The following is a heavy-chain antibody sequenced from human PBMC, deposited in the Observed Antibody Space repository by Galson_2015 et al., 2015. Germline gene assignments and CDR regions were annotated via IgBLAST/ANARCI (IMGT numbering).Heavy chain of an antibody. D-gene: IGHD3-3*01. CDR2: IYPGDSDT. CDR3: ARLRGADYDFWSGPDDY. J-gene: IGHJ4*02. V-gene: IGHV5-51*01. CDR1: GYSFTSYW. Sequence: QSGAEVKKPGESLKISCKGSGYSFTSYWIGWVRQMPGKGLEWMGIIYPGDSDTRYSPSFQGQVTIPADKSISTAYLQWSSLKASDTAMYYCARLRGADYDFWSGPDDYWGQGTLVTVSS.